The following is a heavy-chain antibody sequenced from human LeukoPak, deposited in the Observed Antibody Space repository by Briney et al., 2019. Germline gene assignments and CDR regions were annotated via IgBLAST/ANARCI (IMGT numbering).Heavy chain of an antibody. D-gene: IGHD2/OR15-2a*01. CDR2: INPNSGGT. CDR1: GYTFTGYY. Sequence: ASVKVSCKASGYTFTGYYMHWVRQAPGQGLEWMGWINPNSGGTNYAQKFQGRVTMTRDTSISTAYMELSRLRSDDTAVYYCARDSTIASLARTNYFDYWGQGTLGTVSS. J-gene: IGHJ4*02. CDR3: ARDSTIASLARTNYFDY. V-gene: IGHV1-2*02.